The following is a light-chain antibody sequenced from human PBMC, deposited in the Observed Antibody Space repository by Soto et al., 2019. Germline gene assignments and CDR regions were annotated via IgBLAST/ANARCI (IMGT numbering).Light chain of an antibody. CDR2: VNSDGSH. Sequence: QLVLTQSPSASAPLGASVKLTRTLSSGHSSSAIAWHQQQPEKGPRYLMKVNSDGSHKKGDGIPDRFSSSSSGAERYLTISGLQSEDEGDYYCQTWGAGIQWVFGGGTKLTVL. J-gene: IGLJ3*02. CDR3: QTWGAGIQWV. V-gene: IGLV4-69*01. CDR1: SGHSSSA.